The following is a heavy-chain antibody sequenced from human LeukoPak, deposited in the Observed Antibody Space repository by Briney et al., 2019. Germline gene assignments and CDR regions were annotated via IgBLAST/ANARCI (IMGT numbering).Heavy chain of an antibody. Sequence: GGSPRLSCAASGFTFSSYGMHWVRQAPGKGLEWVAVTTYDGGDKYYADSVKGRFTISRDNSKNTLYLQMNSLRAEDTAVYYCARGHFAFDYWGQGTLVTVSS. CDR1: GFTFSSYG. CDR2: TTYDGGDK. CDR3: ARGHFAFDY. V-gene: IGHV3-30*03. J-gene: IGHJ4*02.